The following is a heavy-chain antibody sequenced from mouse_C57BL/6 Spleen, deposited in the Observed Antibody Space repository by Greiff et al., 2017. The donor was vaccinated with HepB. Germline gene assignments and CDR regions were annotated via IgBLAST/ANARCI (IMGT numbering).Heavy chain of an antibody. CDR2: IHPNSGST. Sequence: QVQLQQSGAELVKPGASVKLSCKASGYTFTSYWMHWVKQRPGQGLEWIGMIHPNSGSTNYNEKFKSKATLTVDKSSSTAYMQLSSLTSEDSAVYYCARSRLYDYAFDYWGQGTTLTVSS. D-gene: IGHD2-4*01. V-gene: IGHV1-64*01. CDR1: GYTFTSYW. CDR3: ARSRLYDYAFDY. J-gene: IGHJ2*01.